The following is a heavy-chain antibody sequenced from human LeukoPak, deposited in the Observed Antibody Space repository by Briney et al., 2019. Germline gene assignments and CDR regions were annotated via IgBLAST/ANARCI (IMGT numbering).Heavy chain of an antibody. Sequence: GGSLRLSCAASGFAFSDYYMSWIRQVPGKGLEWVSYISSSSSFTNYADSVKGRFTISRDNSKNTLYLQMNSLRAEDTAVYYCARGTEYYFDYWGQGTLVTVSS. D-gene: IGHD2-8*02. CDR1: GFAFSDYY. V-gene: IGHV3-11*06. CDR2: ISSSSSFT. CDR3: ARGTEYYFDY. J-gene: IGHJ4*02.